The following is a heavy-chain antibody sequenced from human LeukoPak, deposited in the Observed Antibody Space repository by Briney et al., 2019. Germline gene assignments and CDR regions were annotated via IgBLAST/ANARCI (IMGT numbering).Heavy chain of an antibody. CDR1: GFTFSSYG. D-gene: IGHD2-15*01. CDR3: AKGILGYCSGGSCSYDY. CDR2: ISYDGSNK. Sequence: GGSLRLPCAASGFTFSSYGMHWVRQAPGKGLEWVAVISYDGSNKYYADSVKGRFSISRDNSKNTLYLQMNSLRAEDTAVYYCAKGILGYCSGGSCSYDYWGQGTLVTVSS. J-gene: IGHJ4*02. V-gene: IGHV3-30*18.